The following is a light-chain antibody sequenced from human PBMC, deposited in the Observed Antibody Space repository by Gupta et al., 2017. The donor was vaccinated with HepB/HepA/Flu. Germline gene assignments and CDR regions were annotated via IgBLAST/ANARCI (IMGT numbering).Light chain of an antibody. CDR3: QQNNNWPPST. Sequence: EIVMTQSPATLSVSPGERATLSCRASQSVSSNLGWYQQKPGQAPRRLIYGASTRDTGITARFSGSGDGKEVTLTISSRQEEEFAGYYCQQNNNWPPSTFGQGTKLEIK. V-gene: IGKV3-15*01. J-gene: IGKJ2*01. CDR2: GAS. CDR1: QSVSSN.